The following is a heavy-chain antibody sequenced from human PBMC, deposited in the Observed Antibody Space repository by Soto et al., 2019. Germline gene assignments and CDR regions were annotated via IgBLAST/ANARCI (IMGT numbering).Heavy chain of an antibody. CDR1: GGSISSYC. V-gene: IGHV4-59*01. Sequence: SEPLSLPCTVAGGSISSYCWSWIRQHPGKGLEKIGYIYYSGSTNYNPSLKSQVTISVDTSKNQFSLKLSSVTAADTAVYYCARGGSLGYCSGGSCWGPRTGYFDYWGQGTLLTVYS. CDR2: IYYSGST. J-gene: IGHJ4*02. D-gene: IGHD2-15*01. CDR3: ARGGSLGYCSGGSCWGPRTGYFDY.